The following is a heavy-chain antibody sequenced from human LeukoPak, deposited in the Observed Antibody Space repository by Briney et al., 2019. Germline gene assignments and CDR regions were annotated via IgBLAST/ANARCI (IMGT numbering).Heavy chain of an antibody. V-gene: IGHV4-4*07. CDR3: ARNNWNNGFDI. Sequence: SETLSLTCTVSGGSVSGYYWSWIRQPAGKGLEWIGRIYTGRNINFNPSLKSRVTMSVDTSKNQVSLKLNSVTAADTTVYYCARNNWNNGFDIWGQGTMVTVSS. CDR1: GGSVSGYY. J-gene: IGHJ3*02. CDR2: IYTGRNI. D-gene: IGHD1/OR15-1a*01.